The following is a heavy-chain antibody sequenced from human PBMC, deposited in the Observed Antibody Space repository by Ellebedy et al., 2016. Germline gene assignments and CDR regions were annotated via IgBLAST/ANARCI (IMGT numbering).Heavy chain of an antibody. Sequence: GESLKISCKGSGYSFTSYWISWVRQIPGKGLEWMWRIDPSDSFNNYSPSFRGHVTISADKSISTAYLQWSSLKASDTAMYYCVRHDGIAVAGTPGGYWGQGTLVTVSS. CDR1: GYSFTSYW. V-gene: IGHV5-10-1*01. D-gene: IGHD6-19*01. CDR2: IDPSDSFN. J-gene: IGHJ4*02. CDR3: VRHDGIAVAGTPGGY.